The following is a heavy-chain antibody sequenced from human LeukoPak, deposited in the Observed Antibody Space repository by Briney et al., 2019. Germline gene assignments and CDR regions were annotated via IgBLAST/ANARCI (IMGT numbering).Heavy chain of an antibody. Sequence: SVKVSCKASGGTFSSYAISWVRQAPGQGLEWMGGIIPIFGTANYAQKFQGRVTITADESTSTAYMELSSLRSEDTAVYYCARDTAFMITFGGVIAASYFDYWGQGTLVTASS. J-gene: IGHJ4*02. V-gene: IGHV1-69*01. CDR2: IIPIFGTA. D-gene: IGHD3-16*02. CDR3: ARDTAFMITFGGVIAASYFDY. CDR1: GGTFSSYA.